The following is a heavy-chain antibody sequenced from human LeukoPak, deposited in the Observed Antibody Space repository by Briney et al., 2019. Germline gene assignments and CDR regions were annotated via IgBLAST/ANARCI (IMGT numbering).Heavy chain of an antibody. D-gene: IGHD6-25*01. CDR1: GYSFTSYW. V-gene: IGHV5-51*01. J-gene: IGHJ4*02. Sequence: GESLKISCRGSGYSFTSYWIGWVRQMPGKGLEWVGIIYCGDSDTRYSPSFQGQVTISADKSISTAYLQWSSLKASDTAMYYCASALGPYYFDYWGQGTLVTVSS. CDR3: ASALGPYYFDY. CDR2: IYCGDSDT.